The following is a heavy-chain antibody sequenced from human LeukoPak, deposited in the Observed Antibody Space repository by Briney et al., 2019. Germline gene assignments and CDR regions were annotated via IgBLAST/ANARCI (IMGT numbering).Heavy chain of an antibody. Sequence: TSETLSLTCAVYGGSFSGYYWSWIRQPPGKGLEWIGEINHSGSTNYNPSLKSRVTISVDTSKNQFSLKLSSVTAADTAVYYCARDIVVPAHTGFDPWGQGTLVTVSS. D-gene: IGHD2-2*01. V-gene: IGHV4-34*01. CDR2: INHSGST. CDR1: GGSFSGYY. J-gene: IGHJ5*02. CDR3: ARDIVVPAHTGFDP.